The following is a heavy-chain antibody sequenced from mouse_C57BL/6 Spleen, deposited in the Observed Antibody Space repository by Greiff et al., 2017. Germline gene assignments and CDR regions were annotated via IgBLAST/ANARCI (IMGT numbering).Heavy chain of an antibody. CDR3: ALWLRRAMDY. V-gene: IGHV1-61*01. Sequence: VQLQQPGAELVRPGSSVKLSCKASGYTFTSYWMDWVKQRPGQGLEWIGNIYPSDSETHYNQKFKDKATLTVDKSSSTAYMQLSSLTSEDSAVYYCALWLRRAMDYWGQGTSVTVSS. CDR2: IYPSDSET. D-gene: IGHD2-2*01. J-gene: IGHJ4*01. CDR1: GYTFTSYW.